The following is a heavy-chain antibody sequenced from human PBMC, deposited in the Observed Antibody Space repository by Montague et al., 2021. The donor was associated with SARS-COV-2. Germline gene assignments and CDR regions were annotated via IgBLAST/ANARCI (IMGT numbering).Heavy chain of an antibody. CDR3: ARDDPYCTNGVCYTGNWFDP. D-gene: IGHD2-8*01. Sequence: CAISGDSVSSNSAAWNWIGQSPSRGLEWLGRTYYRSKWYNDYAVXVKSRITINPDASKNQFSLQLNSVTPEDTAVYYCARDDPYCTNGVCYTGNWFDPWGQGTLVTVSS. CDR1: GDSVSSNSAA. J-gene: IGHJ5*02. CDR2: TYYRSKWYN. V-gene: IGHV6-1*01.